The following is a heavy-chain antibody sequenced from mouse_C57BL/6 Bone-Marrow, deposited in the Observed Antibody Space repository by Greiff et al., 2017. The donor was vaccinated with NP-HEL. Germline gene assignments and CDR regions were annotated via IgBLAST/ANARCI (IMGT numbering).Heavy chain of an antibody. J-gene: IGHJ2*01. D-gene: IGHD2-4*01. V-gene: IGHV1-61*01. CDR3: ASYDYGGRSHY. CDR1: GYTFTSYW. CDR2: IYPSDSET. Sequence: VQLQQPGAELVRPGSSVKLSCKASGYTFTSYWLDWVKQRPGQGLEWIGNIYPSDSETHYNQKFKDKATLTVDKSSSTAYMQLSSLTSEDSAVYYCASYDYGGRSHYWGQGTTLTVSS.